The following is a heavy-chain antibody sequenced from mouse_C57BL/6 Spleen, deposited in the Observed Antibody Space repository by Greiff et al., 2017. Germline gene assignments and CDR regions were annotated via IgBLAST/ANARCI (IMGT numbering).Heavy chain of an antibody. CDR3: ARGDYDYDVGFAY. Sequence: VQLQQSGPELVKPGASVKISCKASGYTFTDYYMNWVKQSHGKSLEWIGDINPNNGGTSYNQKFKGKATLTVDKSSSTAYMELRSLTSEDSAVYYCARGDYDYDVGFAYWGQGTLVTVSA. CDR1: GYTFTDYY. CDR2: INPNNGGT. J-gene: IGHJ3*01. V-gene: IGHV1-26*01. D-gene: IGHD2-4*01.